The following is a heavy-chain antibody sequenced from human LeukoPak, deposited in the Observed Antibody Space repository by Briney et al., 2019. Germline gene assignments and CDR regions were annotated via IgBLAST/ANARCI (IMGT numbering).Heavy chain of an antibody. J-gene: IGHJ6*03. CDR3: ARRLPQWLVLFSGYYMDV. CDR1: GGSVSGYY. Sequence: SETLSLTCAVYGGSVSGYYWSWIRQPPGKGLEWIGEINHGGSTNYNPSLKGRFTISVDTSKNQFSLKLSSVTAADTAVYYCARRLPQWLVLFSGYYMDVWGKGTTVTVSS. CDR2: INHGGST. V-gene: IGHV4-34*01. D-gene: IGHD6-19*01.